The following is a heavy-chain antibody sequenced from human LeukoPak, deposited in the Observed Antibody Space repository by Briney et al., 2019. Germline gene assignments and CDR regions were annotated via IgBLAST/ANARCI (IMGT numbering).Heavy chain of an antibody. CDR3: AGEGSGWYGGFDY. D-gene: IGHD6-19*01. CDR1: GGSISSSSYY. V-gene: IGHV4-39*01. CDR2: IYYSGST. J-gene: IGHJ4*02. Sequence: SETLSLTCTASGGSISSSSYYWGWIRQPPGKGLEWIGSIYYSGSTYYNPSLKSRVTISVDTSKNQFSLKLSSVTAADTAVYYCAGEGSGWYGGFDYWGQGTLVTVSS.